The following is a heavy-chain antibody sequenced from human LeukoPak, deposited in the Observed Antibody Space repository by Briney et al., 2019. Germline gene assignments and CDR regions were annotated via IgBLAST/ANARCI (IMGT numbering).Heavy chain of an antibody. J-gene: IGHJ4*02. V-gene: IGHV4-4*07. CDR2: IYTSGST. CDR1: GGSISSYY. CDR3: ARSLYWYDRFDY. Sequence: SETLSLXCTVSGGSISSYYWSWIRLPAGKGLESIGRIYTSGSTNYNPSLKSRVTMSVDTSKNQFSLKLSSVTAADTAVYYCARSLYWYDRFDYWGQGTLVTVSS. D-gene: IGHD3-22*01.